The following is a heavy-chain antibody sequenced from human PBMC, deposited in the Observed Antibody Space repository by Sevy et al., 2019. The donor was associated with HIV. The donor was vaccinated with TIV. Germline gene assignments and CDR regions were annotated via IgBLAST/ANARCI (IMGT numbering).Heavy chain of an antibody. CDR2: IWYDGSNK. Sequence: GESLKISCAASGFTFSSYGMHWVRQAPGKGLEWVVVIWYDGSNKYYADSVKGRFTISRDNSKNTLYLQMNSLRAEDTAVYYCARAGIAAAGTLDYWGQGTLVTVSS. J-gene: IGHJ4*02. D-gene: IGHD6-13*01. V-gene: IGHV3-33*01. CDR3: ARAGIAAAGTLDY. CDR1: GFTFSSYG.